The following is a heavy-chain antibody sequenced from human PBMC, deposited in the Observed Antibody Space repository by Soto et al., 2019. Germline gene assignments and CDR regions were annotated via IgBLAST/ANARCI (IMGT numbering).Heavy chain of an antibody. D-gene: IGHD6-6*01. J-gene: IGHJ6*02. CDR3: ARDPSRLSLYGMDV. CDR1: GFTFSSSA. CDR2: MSYDETIK. V-gene: IGHV3-33*01. Sequence: QVQLVESGGGVVQPGRSLRLSCAASGFTFSSSAMHWVRQAPGKGLEWVAVMSYDETIKYYSESAKGRFTISRDNSKNTLYLEMNSLRDEDTALYYCARDPSRLSLYGMDVWGQGTTVTVSS.